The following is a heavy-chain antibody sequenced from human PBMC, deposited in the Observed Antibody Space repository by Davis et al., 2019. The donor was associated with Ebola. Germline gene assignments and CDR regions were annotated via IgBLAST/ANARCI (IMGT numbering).Heavy chain of an antibody. CDR3: ARHPGVGSASGRLDS. D-gene: IGHD6-6*01. CDR1: GDSITSYY. CDR2: IFYGAGA. Sequence: SETLSLTCTVSGDSITSYYWSWIRQSPGKGLEWIGYIFYGAGAKYNPSLESRLTISGDTSKNQLSLKLTSVTAADTAIYYCARHPGVGSASGRLDSWGQGTLVVVSS. J-gene: IGHJ4*02. V-gene: IGHV4-59*08.